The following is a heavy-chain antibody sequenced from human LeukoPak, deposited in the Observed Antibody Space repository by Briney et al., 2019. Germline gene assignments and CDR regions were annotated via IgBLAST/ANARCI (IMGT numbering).Heavy chain of an antibody. CDR1: GFTFSSYA. Sequence: GGSLRLACAASGFTFSSYAMSWVRQAPGKGLEWVSAISGSGGSTYYADSVKGRFTISRDNSKNTLYLQMNSLRAEDTAVYYCVSSQWLLRLHYFDNWGQGTPVTASS. V-gene: IGHV3-23*01. D-gene: IGHD6-19*01. CDR3: VSSQWLLRLHYFDN. CDR2: ISGSGGST. J-gene: IGHJ4*02.